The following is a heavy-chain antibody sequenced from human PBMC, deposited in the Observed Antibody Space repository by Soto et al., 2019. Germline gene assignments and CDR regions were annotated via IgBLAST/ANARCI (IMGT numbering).Heavy chain of an antibody. D-gene: IGHD4-17*01. CDR3: ERDSPFGDYRNWFDL. Sequence: QVQLQESGPGLVQPSGTLSLTCAVSSGSISSSNWWSWVRQPPGKGLEWIGEIYHSGSTNYNPSLKSRVTISEDKSKNQFSLKLSAVTAADTAVYYCERDSPFGDYRNWFDLWGQGTLVTVSS. J-gene: IGHJ5*02. CDR2: IYHSGST. CDR1: SGSISSSNW. V-gene: IGHV4-4*02.